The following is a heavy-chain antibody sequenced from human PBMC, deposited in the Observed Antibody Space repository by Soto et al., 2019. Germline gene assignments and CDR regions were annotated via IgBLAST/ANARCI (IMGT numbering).Heavy chain of an antibody. D-gene: IGHD1-26*01. Sequence: EVQLVESGGGLVQPGGSLRLSCAASGFTVRSSYLYWVRQAPGKGLEWVSSIYKSGDTYYADSVKGRLTISRDNYKSTLFLQMNSLRAEDTAVYYCARGTVGTNPNWLGPWGQVTLVTVSS. CDR1: GFTVRSSY. J-gene: IGHJ5*02. V-gene: IGHV3-66*01. CDR3: ARGTVGTNPNWLGP. CDR2: IYKSGDT.